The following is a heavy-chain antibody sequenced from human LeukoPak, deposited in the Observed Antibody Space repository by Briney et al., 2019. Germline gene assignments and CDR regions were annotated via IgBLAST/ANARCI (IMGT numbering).Heavy chain of an antibody. CDR1: GFTFSSYA. CDR3: AEGGGSGSYDY. CDR2: ISGSGGST. Sequence: PGGSLRLSCAASGFTFSSYAMSWVRQAPGKGLEWVSAISGSGGSTYYADSVKGRFTISRDNAKNSLYLQMNSLRAEDTAVYYCAEGGGSGSYDYWGQGTLVTVSS. D-gene: IGHD3-22*01. J-gene: IGHJ4*02. V-gene: IGHV3-23*01.